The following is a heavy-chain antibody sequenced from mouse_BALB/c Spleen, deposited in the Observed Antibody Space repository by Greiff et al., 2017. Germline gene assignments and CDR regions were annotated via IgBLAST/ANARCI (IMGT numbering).Heavy chain of an antibody. Sequence: EVNLVESGGGLVKPGGSLKLSCAASGFTFSSYAMSWVRQTPEKRLEWVASISSGGSTYYPDSVKGRFTISRDNARNILYLQMSSLRSEDTAMYYCARGGATAWFAYWGQGTLVTVSA. D-gene: IGHD3-1*01. J-gene: IGHJ3*01. CDR1: GFTFSSYA. CDR3: ARGGATAWFAY. V-gene: IGHV5-6-5*01. CDR2: ISSGGST.